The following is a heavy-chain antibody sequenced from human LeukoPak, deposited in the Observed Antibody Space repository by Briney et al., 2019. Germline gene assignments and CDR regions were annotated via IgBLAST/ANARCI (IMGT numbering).Heavy chain of an antibody. Sequence: GASVKVSCKASGYTFTSYYMHWVRQAPGQGLEWMGIINPSGGSTSYAQKFQGRVTMTRDTSTSTVYMELSSLRSEDTAVYYCATDILTGYEGFDPWGQGTLVTVSS. D-gene: IGHD3-9*01. J-gene: IGHJ5*02. CDR1: GYTFTSYY. V-gene: IGHV1-46*01. CDR3: ATDILTGYEGFDP. CDR2: INPSGGST.